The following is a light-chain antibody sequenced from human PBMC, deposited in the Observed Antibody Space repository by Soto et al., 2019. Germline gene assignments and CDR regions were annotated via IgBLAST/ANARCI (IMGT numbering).Light chain of an antibody. J-gene: IGKJ1*01. V-gene: IGKV1-27*01. Sequence: DIKMTQSPSSLSASVGDRVTITCRASQGISNYLAWYQQKPGKVPKLLIYAASTLQSGVPSRFSGSGSGTDFTLTISSLQPEDVATYYCQKYSSAPPWTFGQGTKVEIK. CDR3: QKYSSAPPWT. CDR2: AAS. CDR1: QGISNY.